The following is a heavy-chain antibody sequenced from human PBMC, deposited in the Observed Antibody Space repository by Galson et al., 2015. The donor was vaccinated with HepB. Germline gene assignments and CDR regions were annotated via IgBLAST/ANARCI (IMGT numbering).Heavy chain of an antibody. D-gene: IGHD6-19*01. Sequence: SLRLSCAASGFTFSSYAMSWVRQAPGKGLELVSVISGSAGSTYYADSVKGRFTISRDNSKNTLYLQMNSLRAEDTAVYYCAKVKQWPNFDYRGQGTLVTVSS. CDR1: GFTFSSYA. J-gene: IGHJ4*02. CDR3: AKVKQWPNFDY. V-gene: IGHV3-23*01. CDR2: ISGSAGST.